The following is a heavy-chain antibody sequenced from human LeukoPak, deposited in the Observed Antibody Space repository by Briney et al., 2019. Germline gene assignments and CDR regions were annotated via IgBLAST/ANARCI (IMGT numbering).Heavy chain of an antibody. Sequence: APVKVSCKASGGTFSSYAISWVRQAPGQGLEWMGGIIPIFGTANYAQKFQGRVTITTDESTSTAYMELSSLRSEDTAVYYCARGGSSSWYVDNFDYWGQGTLVTVSS. CDR2: IIPIFGTA. CDR1: GGTFSSYA. V-gene: IGHV1-69*05. D-gene: IGHD6-13*01. J-gene: IGHJ4*02. CDR3: ARGGSSSWYVDNFDY.